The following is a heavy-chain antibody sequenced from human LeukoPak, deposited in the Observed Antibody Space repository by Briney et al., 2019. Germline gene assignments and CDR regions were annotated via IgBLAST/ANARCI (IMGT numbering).Heavy chain of an antibody. CDR3: ARESVYHGSGFDP. Sequence: VGALRLSSAAPGFTFSSYWMRWVCEGLGKGLGWVSRIKSDGSSTSYADSVKGRITISRDNAKNTLYLQMNSLRDEDTAVYYCARESVYHGSGFDPWGQGTLVTVSS. D-gene: IGHD3-10*01. V-gene: IGHV3-74*01. J-gene: IGHJ5*02. CDR2: IKSDGSST. CDR1: GFTFSSYW.